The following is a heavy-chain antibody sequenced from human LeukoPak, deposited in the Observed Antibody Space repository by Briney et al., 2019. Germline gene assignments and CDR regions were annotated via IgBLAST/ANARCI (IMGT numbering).Heavy chain of an antibody. J-gene: IGHJ4*02. V-gene: IGHV4-39*07. D-gene: IGHD6-6*01. Sequence: PSETLSLTCTVSGGTITSSSYYWGYTRQPPGKGLEWIGSIYYSGSTYYNPSLKSRVTISVDTSKNQFSLKLSSVTAADTAVYYCARGRSSDYWGQGTLVTVSS. CDR2: IYYSGST. CDR1: GGTITSSSYY. CDR3: ARGRSSDY.